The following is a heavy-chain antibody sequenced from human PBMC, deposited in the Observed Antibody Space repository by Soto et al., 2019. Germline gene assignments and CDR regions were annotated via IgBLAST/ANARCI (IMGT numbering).Heavy chain of an antibody. CDR2: INPSGGST. CDR1: GYTFTSYY. J-gene: IGHJ6*02. D-gene: IGHD6-13*01. V-gene: IGHV1-46*01. CDR3: ARANNTAAAGTSGMDV. Sequence: ASVKVSCKASGYTFTSYYMHWVRQAPGQGLEWMGIINPSGGSTSYAQKFQGRVTMTRDTSTSTVYMELSSLRSEDTAVYYCARANNTAAAGTSGMDVWGQGTTVTVSS.